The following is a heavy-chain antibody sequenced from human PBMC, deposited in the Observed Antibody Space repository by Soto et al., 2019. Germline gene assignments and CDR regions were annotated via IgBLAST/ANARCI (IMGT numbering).Heavy chain of an antibody. V-gene: IGHV3-23*01. Sequence: PGGSLRLSCAASGFTFSSYAMSWVRQAPGKGLEWVSAISGSGGSTYYADSVKDRFTISRDNSKNTLYLQMNSLRAEDTAVYYCAKDFLYSQWLPLYYYYGMDVWGQGTTVTVSS. CDR1: GFTFSSYA. D-gene: IGHD3-22*01. CDR3: AKDFLYSQWLPLYYYYGMDV. CDR2: ISGSGGST. J-gene: IGHJ6*02.